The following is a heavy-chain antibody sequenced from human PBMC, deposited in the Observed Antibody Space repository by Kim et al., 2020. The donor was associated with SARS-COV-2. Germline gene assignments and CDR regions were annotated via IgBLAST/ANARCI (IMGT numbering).Heavy chain of an antibody. J-gene: IGHJ5*02. CDR3: ATGHYGDYVGVWFDP. V-gene: IGHV1-24*01. D-gene: IGHD4-17*01. Sequence: QKFQGRVTMTEDTSTDTAYMELSSLRSEDTAVYYCATGHYGDYVGVWFDPWGQGTLVTVSS.